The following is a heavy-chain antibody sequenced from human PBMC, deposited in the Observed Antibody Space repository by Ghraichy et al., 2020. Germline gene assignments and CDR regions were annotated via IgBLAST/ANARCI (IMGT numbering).Heavy chain of an antibody. CDR2: IYYSGST. CDR1: GGSIKTYY. Sequence: SETLSLTCTVSGGSIKTYYWSWIRQPPGKGLEWIGYIYYSGSTKYNPSLRGRVTISVDTSKNQFSLKLNSVTAADTAVYYCSRQARFTSMVWFEYWGQGALVTVSS. CDR3: SRQARFTSMVWFEY. D-gene: IGHD5-18*01. J-gene: IGHJ4*02. V-gene: IGHV4-59*01.